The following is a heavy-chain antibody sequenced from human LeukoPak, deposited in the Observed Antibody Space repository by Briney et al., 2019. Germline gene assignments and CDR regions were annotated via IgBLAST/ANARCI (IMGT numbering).Heavy chain of an antibody. Sequence: GASVKVSWKASGGTFSSYAISWVRQAPGQGLEWMGGIIPIFGTANYAQKFQGRVTITADESTSTAYMELSSLRSEGTAVYYCARDFSSSSLSYWGQGTLVTVSS. D-gene: IGHD6-13*01. CDR1: GGTFSSYA. CDR3: ARDFSSSSLSY. CDR2: IIPIFGTA. V-gene: IGHV1-69*13. J-gene: IGHJ4*02.